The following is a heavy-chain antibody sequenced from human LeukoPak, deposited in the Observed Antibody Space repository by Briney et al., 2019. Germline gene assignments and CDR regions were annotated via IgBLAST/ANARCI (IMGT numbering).Heavy chain of an antibody. D-gene: IGHD3-10*01. CDR1: GFTFSSYE. CDR3: ARSYYYGIYYFDY. J-gene: IGHJ4*02. Sequence: GGSLRLSCAASGFTFSSYEMKWVRQAQGKGLEWVSYISSSGSTIYYADSVKGRFTISRDNAKNSLYLQMNSLRAEDTAVYYCARSYYYGIYYFDYWGQGTLVTVSS. CDR2: ISSSGSTI. V-gene: IGHV3-48*03.